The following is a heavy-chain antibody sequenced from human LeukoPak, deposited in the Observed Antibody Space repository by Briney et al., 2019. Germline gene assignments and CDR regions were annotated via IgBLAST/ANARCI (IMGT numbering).Heavy chain of an antibody. V-gene: IGHV4-30-4*07. CDR3: ASVVVPASSSWFDP. Sequence: SETLSLTCAVSGGSISSGTYSWSWIRQPPGKGLEWIGYSYYSGRTYYNPSLKSRVTISVDTSKNQFSLKLSSVTAADTAVYYCASVVVPASSSWFDPWGQGTLVTVSS. CDR2: SYYSGRT. D-gene: IGHD2-15*01. CDR1: GGSISSGTYS. J-gene: IGHJ5*02.